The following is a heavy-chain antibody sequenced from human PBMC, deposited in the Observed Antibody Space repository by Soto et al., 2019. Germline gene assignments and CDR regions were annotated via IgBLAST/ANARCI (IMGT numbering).Heavy chain of an antibody. CDR2: IYPGDSDT. Sequence: GESLKISCKGSGYSFTSYWIGWVRQMPGKGLEWMGIIYPGDSDTRYSPSFQGQVTIPADKSISTAYLQWSSLKASDTAMYYCARHIPIPYYYGSGYYYYMDVWGKGTTVTVSS. CDR1: GYSFTSYW. D-gene: IGHD3-10*01. V-gene: IGHV5-51*01. J-gene: IGHJ6*03. CDR3: ARHIPIPYYYGSGYYYYMDV.